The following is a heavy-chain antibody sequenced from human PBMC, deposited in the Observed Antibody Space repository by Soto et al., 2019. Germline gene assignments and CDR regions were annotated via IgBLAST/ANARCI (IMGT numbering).Heavy chain of an antibody. Sequence: GASVKVSCKVSGYTLTDLSMHWVRQAPGKGLEWMGGFDPEDGETIYAQKFQGRVTMTEDTSTDTAYMELSSLRSEDTAVYYCATGYSSSPGYFQHWGQGTPVTVSS. CDR3: ATGYSSSPGYFQH. CDR1: GYTLTDLS. D-gene: IGHD6-13*01. V-gene: IGHV1-24*01. J-gene: IGHJ1*01. CDR2: FDPEDGET.